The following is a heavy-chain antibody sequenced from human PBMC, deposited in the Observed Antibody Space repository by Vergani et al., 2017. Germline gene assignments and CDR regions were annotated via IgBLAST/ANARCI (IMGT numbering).Heavy chain of an antibody. CDR3: AKDIPYGRGRAAAFDY. CDR1: GFTFSSYA. J-gene: IGHJ4*02. D-gene: IGHD2-2*01. V-gene: IGHV3-23*01. CDR2: ISGSGGST. Sequence: EVQLLESGGGLVQPGGSLRLSCAASGFTFSSYAMSWVRQPPGKGLECVSAISGSGGSTYYAYSVKGRFTISRDNSKNTLYLQKNSLRAVDTAVYYCAKDIPYGRGRAAAFDYWGQGTLVTVSS.